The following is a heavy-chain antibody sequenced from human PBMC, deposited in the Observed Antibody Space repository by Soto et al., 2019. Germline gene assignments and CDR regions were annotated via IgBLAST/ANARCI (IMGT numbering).Heavy chain of an antibody. V-gene: IGHV1-3*01. CDR1: EYTLTSYA. J-gene: IGHJ4*02. D-gene: IGHD3-22*01. Sequence: ASVKVYCKASEYTLTSYAVRWVRQAPGQRFEWMGWINAGKSNTKYSQKFQGRVTITRDTSAITAYMELSSLRSEDMAVFYCARVVYDSSGYYYGFDYWGQGTLVTVSS. CDR3: ARVVYDSSGYYYGFDY. CDR2: INAGKSNT.